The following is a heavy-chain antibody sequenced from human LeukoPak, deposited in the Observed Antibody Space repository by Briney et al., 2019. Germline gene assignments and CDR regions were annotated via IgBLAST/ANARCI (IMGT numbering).Heavy chain of an antibody. CDR1: GYSFTSYW. J-gene: IGHJ6*03. D-gene: IGHD6-13*01. V-gene: IGHV5-51*01. Sequence: ESLKISCKGSGYSFTSYWIGWVRQMPGKGQEWMGIIYPGDSDTRYSPSFQGQVTISADKSISTAYLQWSSLKASDTAMYYCARLEQGIAAFYYYYYMDVWGKGTTVTVSS. CDR2: IYPGDSDT. CDR3: ARLEQGIAAFYYYYYMDV.